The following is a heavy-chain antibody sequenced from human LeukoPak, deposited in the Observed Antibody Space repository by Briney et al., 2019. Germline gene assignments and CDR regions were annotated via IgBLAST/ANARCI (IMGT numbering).Heavy chain of an antibody. V-gene: IGHV3-53*01. J-gene: IGHJ4*02. CDR3: ARRGGFSGRDFGGAIEGYFDY. Sequence: PGGSLRLSRADSGFTLSTHYMNRVGQAPGKGLEGVSVIDTAEKTYYADSVTARFPISIDKSNTPVFLQLNGVRPEATALYYCARRGGFSGRDFGGAIEGYFDYWGQGTVVTVSP. CDR1: GFTLSTHY. CDR2: IDTAEKT. D-gene: IGHD5-12*01.